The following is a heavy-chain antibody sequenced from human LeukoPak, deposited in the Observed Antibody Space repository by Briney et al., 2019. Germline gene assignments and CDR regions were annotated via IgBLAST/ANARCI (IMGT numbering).Heavy chain of an antibody. CDR3: ASGLPALGD. CDR2: ISGYNGNT. Sequence: ASVKVSCKASGYSFANYDINWVRQAPGQGLEWMGWISGYNGNTNYAQNLQGRVTMTTDTSTSTAYMDLRSLRSDDTAVYYCASGLPALGDWGQGTLVTVSS. D-gene: IGHD3-16*01. CDR1: GYSFANYD. V-gene: IGHV1-18*01. J-gene: IGHJ4*02.